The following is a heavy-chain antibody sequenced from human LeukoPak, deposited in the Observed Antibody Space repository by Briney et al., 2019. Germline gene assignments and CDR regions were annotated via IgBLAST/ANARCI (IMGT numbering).Heavy chain of an antibody. CDR3: ARKTDSGGQGDY. CDR2: IYSGGNT. V-gene: IGHV3-66*01. D-gene: IGHD3-22*01. J-gene: IGHJ4*02. Sequence: GGSLRLSCAAFGFTVSVNYMSWVRQAPGKGLECVSVIYSGGNTYYADSVKGRFTISRDNSKNTLYLQMNSLRAEDTAVYYCARKTDSGGQGDYWGPGTLVTVSS. CDR1: GFTVSVNY.